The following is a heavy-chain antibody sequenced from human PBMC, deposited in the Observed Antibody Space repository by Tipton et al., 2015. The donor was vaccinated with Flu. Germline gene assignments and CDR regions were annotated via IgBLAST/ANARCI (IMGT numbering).Heavy chain of an antibody. CDR2: IHRSGYT. J-gene: IGHJ5*02. CDR1: GDSIGNAYY. V-gene: IGHV4-38-2*01. D-gene: IGHD4-17*01. CDR3: ARWDYGNYVSEPKNWFDP. Sequence: TLSLTCSVSGDSIGNAYYWGWIRQPPGKGLAWIGNIHRSGYTYHNPSLKSRVTISVDSSKNQFSLRLSSVTAADTAVYYCARWDYGNYVSEPKNWFDPWGRGLL.